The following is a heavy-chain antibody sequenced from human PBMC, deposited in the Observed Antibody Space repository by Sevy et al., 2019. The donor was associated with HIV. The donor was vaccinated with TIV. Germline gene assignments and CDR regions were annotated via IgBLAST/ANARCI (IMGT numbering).Heavy chain of an antibody. J-gene: IGHJ6*02. D-gene: IGHD3-3*01. CDR3: ASDFWREHGIMDV. V-gene: IGHV3-33*01. CDR2: IWYDGSNK. Sequence: GGSLRLSCAASGFTFSSYGMHWVRQAPGKGLEWVAVIWYDGSNKYYADSVKGRFTISRDNSKNTLYLQMNSLRAEDTAVYYCASDFWREHGIMDVWGQRTTVTVSS. CDR1: GFTFSSYG.